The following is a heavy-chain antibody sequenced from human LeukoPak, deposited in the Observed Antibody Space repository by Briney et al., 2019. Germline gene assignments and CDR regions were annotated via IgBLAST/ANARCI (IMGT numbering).Heavy chain of an antibody. CDR2: IKQDGSEK. V-gene: IGHV3-7*03. CDR1: GFTFSSYW. Sequence: GSLRLSCAASGFTFSSYWMSWVRQAPGKGLEWVANIKQDGSEKYYVDSVKGRFTISRDNAKNSLYLQMNSLRAEDTAVYYCARESQNIVVVTATHYYFDYWGQGTLVTVSS. J-gene: IGHJ4*02. D-gene: IGHD2-21*02. CDR3: ARESQNIVVVTATHYYFDY.